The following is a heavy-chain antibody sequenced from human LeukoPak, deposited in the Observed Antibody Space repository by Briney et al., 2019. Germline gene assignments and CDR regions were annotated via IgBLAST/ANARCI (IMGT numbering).Heavy chain of an antibody. CDR1: GGTFSSYA. Sequence: SVKVSCKASGGTFSSYAISWVRQAPGQGLEWMGGIIPIFGTANYAQKFQGRVTITADESTSTAYMELSSLRSEDTAVYYCARSGGPQYSSSWYEGPQLDYWGQGTLVTVSS. CDR3: ARSGGPQYSSSWYEGPQLDY. CDR2: IIPIFGTA. V-gene: IGHV1-69*13. D-gene: IGHD6-13*01. J-gene: IGHJ4*02.